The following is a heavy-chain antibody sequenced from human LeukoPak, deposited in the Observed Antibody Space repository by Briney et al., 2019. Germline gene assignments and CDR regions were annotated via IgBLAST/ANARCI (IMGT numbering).Heavy chain of an antibody. CDR3: AKKVAAVAGPPDY. D-gene: IGHD6-19*01. CDR2: ISPDGSTT. Sequence: GGSLRLSCAASGFTFSSYWMHWVRQAPGKGLVWVSRISPDGSTTGHADSVKGRFTTSRDNSKNTLYLQMNSLRAEDTAVYYCAKKVAAVAGPPDYWGQGTLVTVSS. CDR1: GFTFSSYW. J-gene: IGHJ4*02. V-gene: IGHV3-74*01.